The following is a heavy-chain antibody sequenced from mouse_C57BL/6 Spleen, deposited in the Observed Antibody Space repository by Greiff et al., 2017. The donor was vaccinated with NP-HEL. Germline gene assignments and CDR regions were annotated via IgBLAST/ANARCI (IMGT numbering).Heavy chain of an antibody. J-gene: IGHJ3*01. CDR1: GFSFTSYG. CDR2: IWSGGCT. Sequence: VQLQESGPGLVQPSQSLSITCTVSGFSFTSYGVHWVRQSPGKGLEWMGVIWSGGCTDYTAAFISRLSISKDNSKSQGFMKMNSVQADDTAIYYCDRNDYPGMAYWGQGTLVTVSS. CDR3: DRNDYPGMAY. D-gene: IGHD2-4*01. V-gene: IGHV2-2*01.